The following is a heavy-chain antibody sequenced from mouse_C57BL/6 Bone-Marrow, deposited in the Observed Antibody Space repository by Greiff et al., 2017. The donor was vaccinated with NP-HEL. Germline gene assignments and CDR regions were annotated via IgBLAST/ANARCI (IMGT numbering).Heavy chain of an antibody. D-gene: IGHD1-1*01. J-gene: IGHJ1*03. CDR2: INPGSGGT. V-gene: IGHV1-54*01. Sequence: QVQLQQSGAELVRPGTSVKVSCKASGYAFTNYLIEWVKQRPGQGLEWIGVINPGSGGTNYNEKFKGKATLTADKSSSTAYMQLSSLTSEDSAVYCCARWGAYYGSSCWYVDVWGTGTTVTVSS. CDR3: ARWGAYYGSSCWYVDV. CDR1: GYAFTNYL.